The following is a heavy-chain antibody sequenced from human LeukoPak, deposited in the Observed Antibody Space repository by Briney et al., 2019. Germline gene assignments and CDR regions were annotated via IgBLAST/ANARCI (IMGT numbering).Heavy chain of an antibody. D-gene: IGHD2-21*02. Sequence: GGSLRLSCAASGFTFSSYSMNWVRQAPGKGLEWVSSITISSSYIYYADSVKGRFTISRDNAKNSLYLQMNSLRAEDTAVYYCARDGGDSGFDPWGQGTLVTVSP. CDR3: ARDGGDSGFDP. CDR2: ITISSSYI. CDR1: GFTFSSYS. V-gene: IGHV3-21*01. J-gene: IGHJ5*02.